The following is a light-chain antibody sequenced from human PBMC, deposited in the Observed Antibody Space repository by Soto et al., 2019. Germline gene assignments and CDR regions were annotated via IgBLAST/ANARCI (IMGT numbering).Light chain of an antibody. V-gene: IGKV1-5*03. Sequence: DIQMTQSPSTLSASVGDRVTITCRASQSISNWLAWHQPKPGKAPKLLIQKASNLESGVPSRFSGSGSGTEFTLTINSLQPDDSATYYCQQYKSYRAFGQGTKVDIK. J-gene: IGKJ1*01. CDR2: KAS. CDR1: QSISNW. CDR3: QQYKSYRA.